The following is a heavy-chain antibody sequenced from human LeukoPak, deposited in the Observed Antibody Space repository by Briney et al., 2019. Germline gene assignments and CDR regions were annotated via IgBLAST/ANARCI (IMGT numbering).Heavy chain of an antibody. CDR2: IWYDGSKR. D-gene: IGHD5/OR15-5a*01. Sequence: GGSLRLSCAASGFTFSSYAMHWVRQAPGKGLEWVAIIWYDGSKRYYADSVKGRFTISRDNFKNTLYLEMNTLRAEDTAMYYCARSEVSTTLLDYWGQGTLVTVSS. J-gene: IGHJ4*02. CDR1: GFTFSSYA. CDR3: ARSEVSTTLLDY. V-gene: IGHV3-33*08.